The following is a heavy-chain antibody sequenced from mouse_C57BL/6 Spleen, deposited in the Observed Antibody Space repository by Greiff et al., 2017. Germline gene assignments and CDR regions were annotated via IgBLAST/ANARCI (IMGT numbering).Heavy chain of an antibody. D-gene: IGHD1-1*01. CDR1: GYTFTSYW. CDR3: ARDPYYYGSSSFDY. J-gene: IGHJ2*01. CDR2: IDPSDSYT. V-gene: IGHV1-50*01. Sequence: QVQLQQPGAELVKPGASVKLSCKASGYTFTSYWMQWVKQRPGQGLEWIGEIDPSDSYTNYNQKFKGKATLTVDTSSSTAYMQLSSLTSEDSAVYYCARDPYYYGSSSFDYWGQGTTLTFSS.